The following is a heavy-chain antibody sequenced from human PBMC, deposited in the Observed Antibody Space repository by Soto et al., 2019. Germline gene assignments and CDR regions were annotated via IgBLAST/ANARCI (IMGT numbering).Heavy chain of an antibody. CDR2: ISYDGSNK. D-gene: IGHD3-3*01. CDR1: GFTFSSYA. J-gene: IGHJ4*02. V-gene: IGHV3-30-3*01. CDR3: ARDLGVFDY. Sequence: LRLSCAASGFTFSSYAMRWVRQAPGKGLEWVAVISYDGSNKYYADSVKGRFTISRDNSKNTLYLQMNSLRAEDTAVYHCARDLGVFDYWGQGTLVTVSS.